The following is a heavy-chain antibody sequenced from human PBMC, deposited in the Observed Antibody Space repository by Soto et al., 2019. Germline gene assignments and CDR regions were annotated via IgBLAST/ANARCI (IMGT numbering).Heavy chain of an antibody. CDR2: ISYDGSNK. CDR3: ARDSLYSSSSFGWFDP. CDR1: GFTFSSYA. Sequence: GGSLRLSCAASGFTFSSYAMHWVRQAPGKGLEWVAVISYDGSNKYYADSVKGRFTISRDNSKNSLYLQMNSLRAEDTALYYCARDSLYSSSSFGWFDPWGQGTLVTVSS. V-gene: IGHV3-30-3*01. D-gene: IGHD6-6*01. J-gene: IGHJ5*02.